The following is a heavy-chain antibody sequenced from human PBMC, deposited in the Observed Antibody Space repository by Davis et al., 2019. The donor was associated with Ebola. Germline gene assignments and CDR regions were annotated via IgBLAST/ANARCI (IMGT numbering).Heavy chain of an antibody. D-gene: IGHD3-22*01. CDR1: GGSISSYY. J-gene: IGHJ4*02. CDR3: ARTYDSSGYYYAPWDY. CDR2: ISYAGST. V-gene: IGHV4-59*08. Sequence: MPSETLSLTCTVSGGSISSYYWSWIRHPPGKGLEWIGFISYAGSTNYNPSLKSRVTISVDTSKNQFSLKLSSVTAADTAVYYCARTYDSSGYYYAPWDYWGQGTLVTVSS.